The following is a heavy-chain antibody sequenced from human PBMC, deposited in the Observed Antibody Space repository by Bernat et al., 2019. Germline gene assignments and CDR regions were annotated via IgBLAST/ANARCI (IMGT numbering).Heavy chain of an antibody. Sequence: QLQLQESGPGLVKPSETLSLTCTVSGGSVSSSTYYWGWIRQPPGMGLEWIGSVYYSGSTYYNPSLKSRVTISIDTSKNQLSLRLSSVTAADTAVYYCARHRLSQAMTTPYRFDPWGQGNLVTVSS. J-gene: IGHJ5*02. D-gene: IGHD4-17*01. CDR3: ARHRLSQAMTTPYRFDP. CDR2: VYYSGST. V-gene: IGHV4-39*01. CDR1: GGSVSSSTYY.